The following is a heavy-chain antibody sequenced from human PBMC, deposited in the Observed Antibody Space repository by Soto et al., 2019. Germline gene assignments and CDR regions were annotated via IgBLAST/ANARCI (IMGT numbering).Heavy chain of an antibody. CDR3: AKADTAMTTFDY. J-gene: IGHJ4*02. CDR1: GFTFSSYG. Sequence: VQLVESGGGVVQPGRSLRLSCAASGFTFSSYGMHWVRQAPGKGLEWVAVISYDGSNKYYADSVKGRFTISRDNSKNTLYLQMNSLRAEDTAVYYCAKADTAMTTFDYWGQGTLVTVSS. CDR2: ISYDGSNK. V-gene: IGHV3-30*18. D-gene: IGHD5-18*01.